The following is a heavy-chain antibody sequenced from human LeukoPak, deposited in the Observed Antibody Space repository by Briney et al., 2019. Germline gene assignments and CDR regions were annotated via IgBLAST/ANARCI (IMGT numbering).Heavy chain of an antibody. D-gene: IGHD6-19*01. CDR3: AREGGRQWLVSGALDS. V-gene: IGHV4-61*08. CDR2: IYHGSA. Sequence: SETLSLTCTVSDGSISSGDYYWTWIRQPPGKGLEWIGYIYHGSATYNPSLESRVTLSMDTSKNQYSLKMTSVTAADTAVYYCAREGGRQWLVSGALDSWGQGTLVTVSS. CDR1: DGSISSGDYY. J-gene: IGHJ5*01.